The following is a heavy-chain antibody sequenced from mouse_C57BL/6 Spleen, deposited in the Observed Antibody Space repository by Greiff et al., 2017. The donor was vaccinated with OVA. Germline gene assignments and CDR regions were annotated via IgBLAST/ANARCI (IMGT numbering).Heavy chain of an antibody. CDR1: GYTFTSYW. CDR2: IDPSDSYT. D-gene: IGHD2-5*01. CDR3: ARGDYSNYFDY. J-gene: IGHJ2*01. Sequence: QVQLQQSGAELVMPGASVKLSCKASGYTFTSYWMHWVKQRPGQGLEWIGEIDPSDSYTNYNQKFKGKSTLTVDKSSSTAYMQLSSLTSEDSAVYYCARGDYSNYFDYWGQGTTLTVSS. V-gene: IGHV1-69*01.